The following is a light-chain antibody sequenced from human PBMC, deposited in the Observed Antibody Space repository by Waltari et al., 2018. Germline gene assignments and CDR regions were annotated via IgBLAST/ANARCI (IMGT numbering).Light chain of an antibody. J-gene: IGKJ5*01. CDR3: HKYYIPPLT. CDR1: QGISSW. CDR2: AAS. V-gene: IGKV1-12*01. Sequence: DIQMTQSPSSVSASVGDRVTITCRASQGISSWLAWYQQKPGKAPKLLIYAASSLQSGVPSRCSGSGSGTDFPLTVSSLQAEDVAVYYCHKYYIPPLTFGQGTRLEIK.